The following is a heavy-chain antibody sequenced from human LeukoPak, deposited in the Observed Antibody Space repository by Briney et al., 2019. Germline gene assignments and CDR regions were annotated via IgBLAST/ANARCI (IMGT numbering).Heavy chain of an antibody. CDR2: INYSGIA. J-gene: IGHJ3*01. Sequence: SETLSLTCIVSDASITTYYWHWIRQPPGKGLEWLGYINYSGIANYNPSLKSRVTISVDTSKKQFSLQVKSVTAADTAVYYCAASGGWDAFQVWGQGTMVPVSS. D-gene: IGHD2-15*01. CDR1: DASITTYY. V-gene: IGHV4-59*03. CDR3: AASGGWDAFQV.